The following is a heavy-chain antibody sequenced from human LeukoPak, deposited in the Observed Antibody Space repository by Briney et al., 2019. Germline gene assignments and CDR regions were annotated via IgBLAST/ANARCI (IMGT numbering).Heavy chain of an antibody. V-gene: IGHV1-18*01. CDR3: AGASGDYYDSSGYHFDY. Sequence: ASVKVSFKASGYTFTSYGISWVRQAPGQGLERMGWISAYNGNTNYAQKLQGRVTMTTDTSTSTAYMELRSLRSDDTAVYYCAGASGDYYDSSGYHFDYWGQGTLVTVSS. CDR1: GYTFTSYG. D-gene: IGHD3-22*01. J-gene: IGHJ4*02. CDR2: ISAYNGNT.